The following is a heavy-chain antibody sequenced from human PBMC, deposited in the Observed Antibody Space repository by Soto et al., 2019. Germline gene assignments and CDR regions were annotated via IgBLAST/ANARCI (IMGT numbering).Heavy chain of an antibody. V-gene: IGHV1-69*13. J-gene: IGHJ6*02. CDR3: ARDVSVGDSPDYYYYGMDV. CDR2: IIPIFGTA. D-gene: IGHD2-21*01. Sequence: GASVKVSCKAPGGTFSSYAISWVRQAPGQGLEWMGGIIPIFGTANYAQKFQGRVTITADESTSTAYVELSSLRSEDTAVYYCARDVSVGDSPDYYYYGMDVWGQGTTVTVS. CDR1: GGTFSSYA.